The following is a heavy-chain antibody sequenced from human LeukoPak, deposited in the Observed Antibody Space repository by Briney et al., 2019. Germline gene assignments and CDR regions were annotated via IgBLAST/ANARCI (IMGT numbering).Heavy chain of an antibody. CDR2: ISSSSSYI. D-gene: IGHD2-21*01. J-gene: IGHJ3*02. CDR1: GFTFSSYS. Sequence: GGSLRLSCAASGFTFSSYSMNWVRQAPGKGLEWVSSISSSSSYIYYADSVKGRFTISRDNAKNSLYLQMNSLRAEDTAVYYCARGGERGFDAFDIWGKGTMFTVSS. V-gene: IGHV3-21*01. CDR3: ARGGERGFDAFDI.